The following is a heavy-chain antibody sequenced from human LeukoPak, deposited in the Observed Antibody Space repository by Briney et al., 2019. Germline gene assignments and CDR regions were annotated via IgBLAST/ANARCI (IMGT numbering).Heavy chain of an antibody. Sequence: PGGSLRLSCAASGFTVSSNYMSWVRQAPGKGLVWVSRINSDGRNTSYADSVKGRFTISRDNAKNTLYLQMNSLRAEDTAVYFCARGGSITAAPDYWGQGTLVTVSS. J-gene: IGHJ4*02. V-gene: IGHV3-74*01. CDR2: INSDGRNT. CDR1: GFTVSSNY. CDR3: ARGGSITAAPDY. D-gene: IGHD6-25*01.